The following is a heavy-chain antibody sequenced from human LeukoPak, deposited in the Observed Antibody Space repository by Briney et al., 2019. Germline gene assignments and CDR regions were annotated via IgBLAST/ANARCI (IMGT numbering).Heavy chain of an antibody. CDR3: AIDYYGSHDY. D-gene: IGHD3-10*01. Sequence: PGGSLRLSCVASGFTFSHYYMSWVRQAPGQGLEWVAHTNQDGSVEFHVDSVKGRFTISRDNAKNSLYLQMNSLRADDTAVYYCAIDYYGSHDYWGQGALVTVSS. J-gene: IGHJ4*02. V-gene: IGHV3-7*01. CDR2: TNQDGSVE. CDR1: GFTFSHYY.